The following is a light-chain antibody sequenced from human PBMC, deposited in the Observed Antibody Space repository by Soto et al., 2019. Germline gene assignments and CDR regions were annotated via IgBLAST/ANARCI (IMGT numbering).Light chain of an antibody. CDR1: QSVSSN. Sequence: EIVMTQSPATLSVSPGERATLSCRASQSVSSNLAWYQQKPGQAPRLLIYGASTRATGIPARFSGGGSGTEVTPTISSLQSEDFAVNYCQQYNNWPPLTFGPGTKVDIK. CDR2: GAS. J-gene: IGKJ3*01. V-gene: IGKV3-15*01. CDR3: QQYNNWPPLT.